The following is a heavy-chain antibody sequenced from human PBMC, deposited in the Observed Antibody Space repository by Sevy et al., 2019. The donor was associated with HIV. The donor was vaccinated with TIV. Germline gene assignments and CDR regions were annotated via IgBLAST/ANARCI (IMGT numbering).Heavy chain of an antibody. D-gene: IGHD3-3*01. CDR3: ARGKHVSDYYGSFDY. V-gene: IGHV3-53*01. CDR1: GFTVSSNF. CDR2: IWLTGTK. Sequence: GGSLRLSCAVSGFTVSSNFMSWVRQAPGKGLEWVSVIWLTGTKYYADSLKGRFTISRDNSTNTVYLDMSSLRAADTAVYYCARGKHVSDYYGSFDYWGQGTLVTVSS. J-gene: IGHJ4*02.